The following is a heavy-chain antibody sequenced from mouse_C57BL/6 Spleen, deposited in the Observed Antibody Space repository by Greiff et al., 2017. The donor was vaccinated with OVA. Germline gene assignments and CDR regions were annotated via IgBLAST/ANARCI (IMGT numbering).Heavy chain of an antibody. CDR3: ARNYGSRAWLAY. CDR2: FNPNYGTT. J-gene: IGHJ3*01. D-gene: IGHD1-1*01. Sequence: VQLKQSGPELVKPGASVKISCKASGYSFTDYNMNWVKQSNGKSLEWIGVFNPNYGTTSYNQKFKGKATLTVDQSSSTAYMQLISLTSEDSAVYYCARNYGSRAWLAYWGQGTLVTVSA. CDR1: GYSFTDYN. V-gene: IGHV1-39*01.